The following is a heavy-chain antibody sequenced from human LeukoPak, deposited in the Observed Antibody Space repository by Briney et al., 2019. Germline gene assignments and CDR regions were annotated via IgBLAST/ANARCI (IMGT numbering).Heavy chain of an antibody. CDR1: GGSFSSYY. J-gene: IGHJ6*02. V-gene: IGHV4-34*01. Sequence: PSETLSLTCAVSGGSFSSYYWSWIRQPPGKGLEWIWEINHSGSTNYNPSLKSRVTISVDTSKNQFSLKLSSVTAADTAVYYCARAAAAFYYYYGMDVWGQGTTVTVSS. CDR3: ARAAAAFYYYYGMDV. CDR2: INHSGST. D-gene: IGHD6-13*01.